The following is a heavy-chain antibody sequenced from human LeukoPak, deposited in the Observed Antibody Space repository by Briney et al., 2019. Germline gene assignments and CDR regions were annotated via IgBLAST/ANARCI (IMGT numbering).Heavy chain of an antibody. J-gene: IGHJ4*02. CDR3: ANSVLGRVVVDFDY. V-gene: IGHV3-23*01. CDR2: ITGSGGNT. D-gene: IGHD3-3*01. Sequence: GGSLRLSCATSGFTFSSYAMSWVRQAPGKGLEWVSAITGSGGNTYYADSVKGRFTISRDNSKNTLYLQMSSLRVEDTALYYCANSVLGRVVVDFDYWGQGNLVTVSS. CDR1: GFTFSSYA.